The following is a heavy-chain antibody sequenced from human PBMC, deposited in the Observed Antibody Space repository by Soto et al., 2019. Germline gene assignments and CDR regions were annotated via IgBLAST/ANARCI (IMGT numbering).Heavy chain of an antibody. V-gene: IGHV3-30*03. CDR1: GFTFSDYA. D-gene: IGHD3-3*01. Sequence: QVRLEVSGGRVVQPGTSLRLSCAASGFTFSDYAMHWIRQAPGKGLEWVAVISYEGSEIYYSDSVKGRFTISRDNSLNTVFLEMSSVRGDDTAVYYCARTYYDFWSGFSDWGPGALVTVSS. CDR2: ISYEGSEI. CDR3: ARTYYDFWSGFSD. J-gene: IGHJ4*02.